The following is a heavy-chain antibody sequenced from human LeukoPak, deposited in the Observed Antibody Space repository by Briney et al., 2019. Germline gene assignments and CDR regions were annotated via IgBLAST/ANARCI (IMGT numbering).Heavy chain of an antibody. D-gene: IGHD3-22*01. CDR1: GFTFSNYW. CDR2: IYHSGST. Sequence: GSLRLSCAASGFTFSNYWMSWVRQPPGKGLEWIGKIYHSGSTNYNPSLKSRVTISVDTSKNQFSLKLSSVTAADTAVYYCARARVVVGNWFDPWGQGTLVTVSS. CDR3: ARARVVVGNWFDP. J-gene: IGHJ5*02. V-gene: IGHV4-4*02.